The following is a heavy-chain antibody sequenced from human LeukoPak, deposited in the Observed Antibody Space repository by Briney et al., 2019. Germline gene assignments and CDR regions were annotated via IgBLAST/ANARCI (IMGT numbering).Heavy chain of an antibody. CDR3: ARGDYYDSSGYYVERKFDP. J-gene: IGHJ5*02. D-gene: IGHD3-22*01. CDR2: IIPILGIA. V-gene: IGHV1-69*04. Sequence: GASVKVSCKASGGTFSSYAISWVRQAPGQGLEWVGRIIPILGIANYAQKFQGRVTITADKSTSTAYMELSSLRSEDTAVYYCARGDYYDSSGYYVERKFDPWGQGTLVTVSS. CDR1: GGTFSSYA.